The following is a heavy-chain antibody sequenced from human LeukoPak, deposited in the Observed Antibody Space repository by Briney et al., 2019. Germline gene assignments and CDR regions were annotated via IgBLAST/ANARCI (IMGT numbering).Heavy chain of an antibody. D-gene: IGHD4-17*01. Sequence: PGGSLRLSCAASGFTFSSYSMNWVRQAPGKGLEWVSSISSSSSYIYYADSVKGRFTISRDNAKNSLYLQMNSLRAEGTAVYYCARGPTVTTQTTYYFDYWGQGTLVTVSS. CDR1: GFTFSSYS. CDR3: ARGPTVTTQTTYYFDY. CDR2: ISSSSSYI. J-gene: IGHJ4*02. V-gene: IGHV3-21*01.